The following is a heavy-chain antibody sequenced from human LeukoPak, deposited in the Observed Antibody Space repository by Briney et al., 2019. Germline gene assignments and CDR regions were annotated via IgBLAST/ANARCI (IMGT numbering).Heavy chain of an antibody. CDR2: ISWNSGSI. V-gene: IGHV3-9*03. CDR3: AKAHTAMVTGSFDY. J-gene: IGHJ4*02. D-gene: IGHD5-18*01. Sequence: PGRSLTLSCAASGFTFDYYAMHWVRQAPGKGLEWGSGISWNSGSIGYADSVKGRFTISRDNAKNSLYLQMNSLRAEDMALYYCAKAHTAMVTGSFDYWGQGNLVTVSS. CDR1: GFTFDYYA.